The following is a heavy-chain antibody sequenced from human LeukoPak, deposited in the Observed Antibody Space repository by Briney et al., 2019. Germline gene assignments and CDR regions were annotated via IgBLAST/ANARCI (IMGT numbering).Heavy chain of an antibody. V-gene: IGHV4-4*02. CDR2: MYHSGSA. CDR3: ARHSPHLGARSIDY. CDR1: GGSISSNNW. Sequence: SETLSLTCAVSGGSISSNNWWSWVRQPPNKGLEWIGEMYHSGSAIYNPSLKSRVTISVDTSKNQFSLKLSSVTAADTAVYYCARHSPHLGARSIDYWGQGTLVTVSS. J-gene: IGHJ4*02. D-gene: IGHD1-26*01.